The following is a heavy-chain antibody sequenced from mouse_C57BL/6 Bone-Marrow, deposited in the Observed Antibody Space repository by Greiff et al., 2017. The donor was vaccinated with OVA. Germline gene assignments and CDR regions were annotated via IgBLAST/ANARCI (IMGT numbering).Heavy chain of an antibody. CDR2: IWSGGST. Sequence: QVQLKESGPGLVQPSQSLSITCTVSGFSLTSYGVHWVRQSPGKGLEWLGVIWSGGSTDYNAAFISRLSISKDNSKSQVFFKMNSLQADDTAIYYCARNSPSSITTVVAPYYYAMDYWGQGTSVTVSS. CDR3: ARNSPSSITTVVAPYYYAMDY. V-gene: IGHV2-2*01. D-gene: IGHD1-1*01. J-gene: IGHJ4*01. CDR1: GFSLTSYG.